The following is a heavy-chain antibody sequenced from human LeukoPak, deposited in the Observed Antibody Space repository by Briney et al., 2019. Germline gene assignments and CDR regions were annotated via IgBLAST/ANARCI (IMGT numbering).Heavy chain of an antibody. J-gene: IGHJ3*01. CDR2: IYPGDSAT. D-gene: IGHD6-19*01. CDR3: AILTVVGTKHDAFDV. Sequence: GESLKISREGSGYTFTNFWIAWVRKMPGKGLECMGIIYPGDSATRYSPSFQGQVTISVDKSISTAYLQWSTLEASDTAMYYCAILTVVGTKHDAFDVWGPGTMVTVSS. CDR1: GYTFTNFW. V-gene: IGHV5-51*01.